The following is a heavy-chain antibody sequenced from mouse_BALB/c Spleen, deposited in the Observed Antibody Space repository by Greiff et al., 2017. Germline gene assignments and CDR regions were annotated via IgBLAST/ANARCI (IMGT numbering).Heavy chain of an antibody. CDR1: GYTFTSYV. CDR2: INPYNDGT. D-gene: IGHD2-3*01. CDR3: ARGDDGYPLYAMDY. V-gene: IGHV1-14*01. Sequence: QLQESGPELVKPGASVKMSCKASGYTFTSYVMHWVKQKPGQGLEWIGYINPYNDGTKYNEKFKGKATLTSDKSSSTAYMELSSLTSEDSAVYYCARGDDGYPLYAMDYWGQGTSVTVSS. J-gene: IGHJ4*01.